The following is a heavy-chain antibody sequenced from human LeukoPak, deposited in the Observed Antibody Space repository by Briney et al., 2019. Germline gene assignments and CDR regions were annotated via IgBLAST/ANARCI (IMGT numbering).Heavy chain of an antibody. CDR2: ISSSSSYI. CDR3: ARDGYSSSSGAYYYYYMDV. J-gene: IGHJ6*03. Sequence: GGSLRLSCAASGFTFSSYGMHWVRQAPGKGLEWVSSISSSSSYIYYADSVKGRFTISRDNAKNSLYLQMNSLRAEDTAVYYCARDGYSSSSGAYYYYYMDVWGKGATVTVSS. CDR1: GFTFSSYG. D-gene: IGHD6-13*01. V-gene: IGHV3-21*01.